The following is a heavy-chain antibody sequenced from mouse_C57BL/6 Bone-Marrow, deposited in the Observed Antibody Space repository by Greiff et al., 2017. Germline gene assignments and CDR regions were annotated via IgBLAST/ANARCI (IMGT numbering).Heavy chain of an antibody. CDR3: ARYYYGSSYWYFDV. CDR1: GFPFPDYY. V-gene: IGHV7-3*01. D-gene: IGHD1-1*01. J-gene: IGHJ1*03. CDR2: IRNKANGYTP. Sequence: EVQLMESGGGLVQPGGSLSLSCAASGFPFPDYYMSWVRPPPGKALEWLGFIRNKANGYTPESSASVKGRFTISRDNSQGILYLQMNALRAEDSSTYYCARYYYGSSYWYFDVWGTGTTVTVSS.